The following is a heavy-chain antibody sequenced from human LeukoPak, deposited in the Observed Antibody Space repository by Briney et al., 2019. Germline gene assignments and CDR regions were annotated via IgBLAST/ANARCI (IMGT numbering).Heavy chain of an antibody. CDR2: IGSSSSYI. J-gene: IGHJ4*02. CDR3: ARVGAPHHFDY. Sequence: KAGGSLRLSCAASGFTFSSYSMNWVRQAPGKGLEWVSSIGSSSSYIYYADSVKGRFTISRDNAKNSLYLQMNSLRAEDTAVYYCARVGAPHHFDYWGQGTLVTVSS. V-gene: IGHV3-21*01. D-gene: IGHD1-26*01. CDR1: GFTFSSYS.